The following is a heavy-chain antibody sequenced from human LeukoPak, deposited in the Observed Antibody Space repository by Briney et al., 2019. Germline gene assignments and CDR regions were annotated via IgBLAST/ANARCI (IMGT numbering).Heavy chain of an antibody. CDR2: INHSGST. V-gene: IGHV4-34*01. J-gene: IGHJ3*02. CDR3: ARERRSYNRHLVVVAARRQPLPPADAFDI. Sequence: SETLSLTCAVYGGSFSGYYWSWIRQPPGKGLEWIGEINHSGSTNYNLSLKSRVTISVDTSKNQFSLKLSSVTAADTAVYYCARERRSYNRHLVVVAARRQPLPPADAFDIWGQGTMVTVSS. D-gene: IGHD2-15*01. CDR1: GGSFSGYY.